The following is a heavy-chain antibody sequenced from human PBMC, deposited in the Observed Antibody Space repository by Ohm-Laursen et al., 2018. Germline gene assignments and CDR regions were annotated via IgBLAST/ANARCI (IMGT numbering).Heavy chain of an antibody. V-gene: IGHV3-7*01. D-gene: IGHD3-16*01. CDR1: GFTFSDYW. J-gene: IGHJ4*02. Sequence: SLRLSCTASGFTFSDYWMSWVRQAPGKGLEWVANIKQDGSEKYFLDSVKGRFTFSRDNAKNSLYLQMNSLRAKDTAVYHCARDPVRGLTDYWGQGTLVTVSS. CDR3: ARDPVRGLTDY. CDR2: IKQDGSEK.